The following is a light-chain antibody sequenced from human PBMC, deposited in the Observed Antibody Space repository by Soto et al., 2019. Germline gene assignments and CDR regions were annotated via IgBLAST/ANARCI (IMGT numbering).Light chain of an antibody. CDR3: QQYKDWPPIT. CDR1: QSVDIY. V-gene: IGKV3-15*01. CDR2: DTS. Sequence: EIVMTQSPASLSVYPGERATLSCRASQSVDIYLAWYQQRPGQAPRLLIYDTSIRAPGIPATFSGSGSGTEFTPTTGSLQSEDVAVYYCQQYKDWPPITFGGGTKVQLK. J-gene: IGKJ4*01.